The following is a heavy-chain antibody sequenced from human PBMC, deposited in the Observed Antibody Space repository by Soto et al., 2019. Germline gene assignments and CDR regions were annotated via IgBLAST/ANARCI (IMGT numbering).Heavy chain of an antibody. J-gene: IGHJ4*02. CDR1: GGTFSSYA. D-gene: IGHD3-22*01. V-gene: IGHV1-69*05. CDR3: ARTIDYYDSSGYFAY. Sequence: SVKVSCKASGGTFSSYAISWVRQAPGQGLEWMGGIIPIFGTANYAQKFQGRVTMTRDTSTSTVYMELSSLRSEDTAVYYCARTIDYYDSSGYFAYWGQGTLVTVS. CDR2: IIPIFGTA.